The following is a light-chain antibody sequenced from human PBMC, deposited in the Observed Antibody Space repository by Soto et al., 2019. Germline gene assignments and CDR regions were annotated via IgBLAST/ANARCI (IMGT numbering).Light chain of an antibody. Sequence: VLTQSPGTLSLSPGDSATLSCRASQTVSITYLTWYQQKPGQAPRLLIFGASKRATDIPDRFSGSGSGRDFTLTISGLEPEDFAVYYCQQYGSSPLISXGQGTRLEIK. V-gene: IGKV3-20*01. J-gene: IGKJ5*01. CDR2: GAS. CDR1: QTVSITY. CDR3: QQYGSSPLIS.